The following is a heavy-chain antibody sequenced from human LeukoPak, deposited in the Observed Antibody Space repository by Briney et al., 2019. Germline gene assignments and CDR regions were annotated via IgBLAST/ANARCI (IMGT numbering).Heavy chain of an antibody. CDR2: ISYDGSNK. Sequence: GRTLRLSGAASGFTFSSYGMQWVGQAPGKGLEGVAVISYDGSNKYYADSVKGRFTISRDNSTNTLYMQMNSLRAEDTAVYSCAKDPLLWFGESYFDYWGQGTLVTVSS. CDR3: AKDPLLWFGESYFDY. CDR1: GFTFSSYG. J-gene: IGHJ4*02. D-gene: IGHD3-10*01. V-gene: IGHV3-30*18.